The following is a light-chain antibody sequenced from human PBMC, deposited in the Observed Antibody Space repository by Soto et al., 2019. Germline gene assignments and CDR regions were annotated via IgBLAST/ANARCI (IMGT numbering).Light chain of an antibody. Sequence: EVVMTQSPATMSVSPGDTVTVSCRASQSITTNLAWYQQRAGQAPRLLIHGASTRAADIPARFTGSGSGTEFTLTISSLQSEDFAVYYCQQHNDWPPLSFGGGTKVEI. CDR2: GAS. J-gene: IGKJ4*01. CDR1: QSITTN. CDR3: QQHNDWPPLS. V-gene: IGKV3-15*01.